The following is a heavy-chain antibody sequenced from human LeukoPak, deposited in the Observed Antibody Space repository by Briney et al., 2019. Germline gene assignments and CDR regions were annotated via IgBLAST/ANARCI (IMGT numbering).Heavy chain of an antibody. CDR1: GGSISSYY. CDR2: IYTSRST. V-gene: IGHV4-4*07. CDR3: AGGVRYFDWLLRGGAFDI. J-gene: IGHJ3*02. D-gene: IGHD3-9*01. Sequence: SETLSLTCTVSGGSISSYYWSWIRQPAGKGLEWIGRIYTSRSTNYNPSLKSRVTMSVDTSKNQFSLKLSSVTAADTAVYYCAGGVRYFDWLLRGGAFDIWGQGTMVTVSS.